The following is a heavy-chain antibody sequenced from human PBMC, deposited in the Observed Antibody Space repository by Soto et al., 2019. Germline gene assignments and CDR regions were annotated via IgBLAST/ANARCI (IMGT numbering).Heavy chain of an antibody. D-gene: IGHD3-16*01. CDR1: GGSISSSSYY. J-gene: IGHJ5*02. CDR3: ARARQYYDCELDP. Sequence: SETLSLTCTVSGGSISSSSYYWGWIRQPPGKGLEWIGSIYYSGSTYYNQSLKNRVTISVDTSKNQFSLKLSSVTSADTAVYYCARARQYYDCELDPWGQGTRVTVS. CDR2: IYYSGST. V-gene: IGHV4-39*07.